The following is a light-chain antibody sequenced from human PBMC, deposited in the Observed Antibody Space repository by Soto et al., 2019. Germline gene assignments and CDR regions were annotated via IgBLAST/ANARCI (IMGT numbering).Light chain of an antibody. J-gene: IGKJ1*01. CDR1: QSISSY. V-gene: IGKV1-5*01. CDR3: QQYHSYWT. CDR2: DAS. Sequence: IQMTHSPSSLSASVGDRVTITCRASQSISSYLNWYQQKPGKAPKLLIYDASSLESGVPQRFSGSGSGTEFTLTISSLQTDDFSTYYCQQYHSYWTFGQGTKVDIK.